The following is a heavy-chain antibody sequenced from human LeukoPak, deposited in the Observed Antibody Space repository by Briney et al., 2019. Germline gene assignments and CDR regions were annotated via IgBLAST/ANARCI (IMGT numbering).Heavy chain of an antibody. CDR1: GYTFTDYY. CDR2: VKPDSGDT. J-gene: IGHJ4*02. V-gene: IGHV1-2*02. CDR3: AKHLWFGDTGYFDS. Sequence: ASVKVSCKASGYTFTDYYIQWLRQALGQGPEWMGWVKPDSGDTYYAQKLQGRFTMTRDTSISTAFMELSMLTSADTAVYYCAKHLWFGDTGYFDSWGQGTLVVVSS. D-gene: IGHD3-10*01.